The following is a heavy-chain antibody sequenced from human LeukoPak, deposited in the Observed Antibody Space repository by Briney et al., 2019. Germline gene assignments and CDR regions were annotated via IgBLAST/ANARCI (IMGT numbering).Heavy chain of an antibody. CDR1: GFTFSNYA. V-gene: IGHV3-23*01. CDR2: ITGSGGTT. D-gene: IGHD3-16*01. J-gene: IGHJ3*02. Sequence: GGSLRLSCAASGFTFSNYAMSWVRQAPGKGLEWVSAITGSGGTTYYADSAKGRFTISRDNSKNTLYLQMNSLRADDTAVYYCAKGLGGSYPRSRVFDIWGQGTMVTVSS. CDR3: AKGLGGSYPRSRVFDI.